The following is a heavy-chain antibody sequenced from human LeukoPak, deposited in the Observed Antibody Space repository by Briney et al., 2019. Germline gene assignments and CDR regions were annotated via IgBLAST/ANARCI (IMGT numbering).Heavy chain of an antibody. CDR2: INTDGGST. D-gene: IGHD5-12*01. CDR1: GFTFGSYW. Sequence: PGGSLRLSCAASGFTFGSYWMHWVRQAPGKGLVWVSRINTDGGSTTYADSVKGRFTISRDNAKNTLYLQMNSLRAEDTAVYYCARDQAEYSGYGLDYWGQGTLVTVSS. V-gene: IGHV3-74*01. J-gene: IGHJ4*02. CDR3: ARDQAEYSGYGLDY.